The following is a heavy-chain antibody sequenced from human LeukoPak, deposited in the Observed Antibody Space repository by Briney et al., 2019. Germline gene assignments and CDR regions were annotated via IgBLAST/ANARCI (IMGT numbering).Heavy chain of an antibody. D-gene: IGHD5-24*01. CDR1: GGSISSSSHY. CDR2: IYYGGST. V-gene: IGHV4-39*07. Sequence: SETLSLTCTVSGGSISSSSHYWGWIRQPPGKGLEWIACIYYGGSTYYNPSLKSRVTISVDTSKNNFSLKMSSVTAADTAVYYCARARDGHINNWFDPWGQGTLVTVSS. CDR3: ARARDGHINNWFDP. J-gene: IGHJ5*02.